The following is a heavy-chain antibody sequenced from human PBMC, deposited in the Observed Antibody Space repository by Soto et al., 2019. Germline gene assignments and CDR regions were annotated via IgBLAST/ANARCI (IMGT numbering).Heavy chain of an antibody. J-gene: IGHJ4*02. Sequence: GASVKVSCKAAGYTITSYDINWVRQATRQGLEWMGWMNPNSGNTGYAQKFQGRVTMTRNTSISTAYMELSSLRSEDTAVYYCAKDRPRRTSGYFFDYWGQGTPVTSPQ. D-gene: IGHD1-1*01. CDR2: MNPNSGNT. V-gene: IGHV1-8*01. CDR3: AKDRPRRTSGYFFDY. CDR1: GYTITSYD.